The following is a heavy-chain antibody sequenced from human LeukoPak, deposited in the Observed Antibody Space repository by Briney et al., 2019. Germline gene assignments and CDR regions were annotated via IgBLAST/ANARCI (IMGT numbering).Heavy chain of an antibody. J-gene: IGHJ6*03. Sequence: SETLSLTCTVSGASITIGAESYHWGWIRQPPGKGLEWIGTIYYTGISYYNPSLESRVTSSLDTSKNQFSLTLNSVTAADTAVYFCARGRVSSSTWYSTYYYYFYMDVWGKGTTVTVS. D-gene: IGHD6-13*01. CDR2: IYYTGIS. V-gene: IGHV4-39*07. CDR3: ARGRVSSSTWYSTYYYYFYMDV. CDR1: GASITIGAESYH.